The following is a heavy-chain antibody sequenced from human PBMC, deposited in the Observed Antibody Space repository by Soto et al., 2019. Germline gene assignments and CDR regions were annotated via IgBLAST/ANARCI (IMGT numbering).Heavy chain of an antibody. J-gene: IGHJ4*02. CDR2: ISYDGSNK. Sequence: QVQLVESGGGVVQPGRSLRLSCAASGFTFSSYAMHWVRQAPGKGLEWVAVISYDGSNKYYADSVKGRFTISRDNSKNTLYLQMNSLRAEDTAVYYCARDATDDYGDYAVGDWGQGTLVTVSS. V-gene: IGHV3-30-3*01. CDR3: ARDATDDYGDYAVGD. D-gene: IGHD4-17*01. CDR1: GFTFSSYA.